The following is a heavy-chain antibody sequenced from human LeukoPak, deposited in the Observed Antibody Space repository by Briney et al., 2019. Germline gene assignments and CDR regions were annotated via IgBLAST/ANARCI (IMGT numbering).Heavy chain of an antibody. CDR2: ISYDGSNK. CDR1: GFFFNRFA. D-gene: IGHD6-13*01. V-gene: IGHV3-30-3*01. CDR3: AKERKVYSSLDY. J-gene: IGHJ4*02. Sequence: PGGSLRLSCAASGFFFNRFAMHWVRQAPGKGLDWVSFISYDGSNKYYADSVKGRFTISRDNSKNTLYLQMNSLRAEDTAVYYCAKERKVYSSLDYWGQGTLVTVSS.